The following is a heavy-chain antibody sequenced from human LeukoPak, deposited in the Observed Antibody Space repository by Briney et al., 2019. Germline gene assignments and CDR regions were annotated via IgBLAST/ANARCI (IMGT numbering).Heavy chain of an antibody. CDR1: GYTFTGYY. CDR2: ISPNSGGT. V-gene: IGHV1-2*02. J-gene: IGHJ4*02. Sequence: ASVKVSCKASGYTFTGYYIHWVRQAPGQGLEWLGWISPNSGGTNYAQKFQGRVTMTRDTSINTAYMELSRLRSDDTAVYYCAREPPITMVRGVIITSYYFDYWGQGTLVTVSS. CDR3: AREPPITMVRGVIITSYYFDY. D-gene: IGHD3-10*01.